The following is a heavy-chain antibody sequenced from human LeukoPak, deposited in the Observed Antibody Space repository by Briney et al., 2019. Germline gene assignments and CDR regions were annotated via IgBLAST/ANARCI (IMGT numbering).Heavy chain of an antibody. D-gene: IGHD2-2*01. CDR1: GLTFSSYE. V-gene: IGHV3-48*03. J-gene: IGHJ5*02. Sequence: GGSLRLSCAASGLTFSSYEMNWVRQAPGKGLEWVSYISSSGSTIYYADSVKGRFTISRDNAKNSLYLQMNSLRAEDTAVYYCARDPCGYQLLSGWFDPWGQGSLVTVSS. CDR3: ARDPCGYQLLSGWFDP. CDR2: ISSSGSTI.